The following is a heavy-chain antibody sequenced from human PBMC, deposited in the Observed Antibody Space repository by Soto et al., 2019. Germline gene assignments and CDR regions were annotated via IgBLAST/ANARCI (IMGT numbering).Heavy chain of an antibody. J-gene: IGHJ6*03. CDR3: ARDLSQLGSYYYYYMDV. D-gene: IGHD7-27*01. Sequence: KQSQTLSLTCAISGDSVSSNSAAWNWIRQSPSRGLEWLGRTYYRSKWYNDYAVSVKSRITINPDTSKNQFSLQLNSVTPEDTAGYYCARDLSQLGSYYYYYMDVWGKGTTVTVSS. V-gene: IGHV6-1*01. CDR2: TYYRSKWYN. CDR1: GDSVSSNSAA.